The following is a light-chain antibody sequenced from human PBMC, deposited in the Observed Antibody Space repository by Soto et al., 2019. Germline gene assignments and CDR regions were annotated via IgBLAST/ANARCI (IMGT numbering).Light chain of an antibody. CDR1: SSDVGNYKY. V-gene: IGLV2-14*01. J-gene: IGLJ1*01. Sequence: QSALTQPASVSGSPGQSITISCTGTSSDVGNYKYVSWYQQHPGKAPKLMIYEVSNRPSGVSNLFSGSKSGSTASLTISGLQAEDEADYYCFSYTSSGTYVFGTGTKV. CDR2: EVS. CDR3: FSYTSSGTYV.